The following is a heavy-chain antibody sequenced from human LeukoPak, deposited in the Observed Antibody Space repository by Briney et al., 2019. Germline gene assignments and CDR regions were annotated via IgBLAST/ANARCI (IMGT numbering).Heavy chain of an antibody. D-gene: IGHD1-26*01. CDR2: IIPIFGKA. Sequence: XVRQXXXQGXXXXXMIIPIFGKANFANKFQGRVTITTDEAKSTAYMELSSLRSEDTGVYYCARGPLVGATTPGSVWGQGTLVTVSS. V-gene: IGHV1-69*05. J-gene: IGHJ4*02. CDR3: ARGPLVGATTPGSV.